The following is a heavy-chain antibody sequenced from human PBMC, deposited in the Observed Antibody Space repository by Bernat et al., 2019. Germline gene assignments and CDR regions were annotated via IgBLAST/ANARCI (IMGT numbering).Heavy chain of an antibody. CDR3: ARGFRPLGYCSSTSCYGLGDV. CDR2: INHSGST. J-gene: IGHJ6*02. D-gene: IGHD2-2*01. Sequence: QVQLQQWGAGLLKPSETLSLTCAVYGGSFSGYYWSWIRQPPGKGLEWIGEINHSGSTNYNPSLKSRVTISVDTSKNQFSLKLSSVTAADTAVYYCARGFRPLGYCSSTSCYGLGDVWGQGTTVTVSS. V-gene: IGHV4-34*01. CDR1: GGSFSGYY.